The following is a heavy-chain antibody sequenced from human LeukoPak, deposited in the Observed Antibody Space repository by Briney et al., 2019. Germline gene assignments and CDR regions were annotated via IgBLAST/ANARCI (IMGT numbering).Heavy chain of an antibody. CDR3: ARSVVPAANFDY. J-gene: IGHJ4*02. CDR1: GYSISSGYY. D-gene: IGHD2-2*01. Sequence: KPSETLSLTCTVSGYSISSGYYWGWIRQPPGKGLEWIGSIYHSGSTYYNPSLKSRVTISVDSSKNQFSLKLSSVTAADTAVYYCARSVVPAANFDYWGQGTLVTVSS. V-gene: IGHV4-38-2*02. CDR2: IYHSGST.